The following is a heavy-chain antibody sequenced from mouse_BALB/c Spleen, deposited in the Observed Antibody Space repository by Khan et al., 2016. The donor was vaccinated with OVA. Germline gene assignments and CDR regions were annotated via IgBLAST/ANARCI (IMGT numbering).Heavy chain of an antibody. J-gene: IGHJ2*01. CDR2: INPSTGYT. Sequence: QIQLVPSGAELAKPGASVKMSCKASGYTFINYWILWIKQRPGQGLEWIGYINPSTGYTEYNQNFKDKATLTADKSSSTAYMQLSSLTSEDSTGYYCARRGLRWDFDYWGQGTTLTVSS. CDR1: GYTFINYW. CDR3: ARRGLRWDFDY. D-gene: IGHD1-1*01. V-gene: IGHV1-7*01.